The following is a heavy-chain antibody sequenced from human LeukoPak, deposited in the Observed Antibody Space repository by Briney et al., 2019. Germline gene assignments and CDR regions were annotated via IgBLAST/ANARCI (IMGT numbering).Heavy chain of an antibody. J-gene: IGHJ4*02. V-gene: IGHV1-18*01. CDR2: ISAYNGNT. CDR1: GYTFTSYG. Sequence: ASVKVSCKASGYTFTSYGISWVRQAPGQGLEWMGWISAYNGNTNYAQKLQGRVTMTTDTSTSTAYMELRSLRSDDTAVYYCAREYDSSGYSYYFYYWGQGTLVTVSS. D-gene: IGHD3-22*01. CDR3: AREYDSSGYSYYFYY.